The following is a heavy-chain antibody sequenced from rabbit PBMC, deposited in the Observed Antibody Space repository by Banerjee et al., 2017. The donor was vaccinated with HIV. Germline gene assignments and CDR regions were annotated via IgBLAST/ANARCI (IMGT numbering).Heavy chain of an antibody. V-gene: IGHV1S45*01. CDR1: GIDFSSSYW. J-gene: IGHJ5*01. CDR3: ARDVGYPGYWLDL. D-gene: IGHD7-1*01. Sequence: QQQLEESGGGLVKPGGTLTLTCKASGIDFSSSYWICWVRQAPGKGLELIACIYTGGSGSTWYASWAKGRFTISKTSSTTVTLQMTSLTAADTATYFCARDVGYPGYWLDLWGQGTLVTVS. CDR2: IYTGGSGST.